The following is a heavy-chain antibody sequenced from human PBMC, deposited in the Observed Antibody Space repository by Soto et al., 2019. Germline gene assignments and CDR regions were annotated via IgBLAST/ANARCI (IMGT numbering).Heavy chain of an antibody. CDR2: ISHSGIT. CDR3: ARFRDDRSGFDH. V-gene: IGHV4-4*02. CDR1: GDSSSRSHW. J-gene: IGHJ4*02. D-gene: IGHD3-22*01. Sequence: QVQLQESGPGLVRPSGALSVTCAVSGDSSSRSHWWSWVSQSPGQGLEWIGEISHSGITNYNPSLKSRVTISGDKSKNQLYLKLTSETAADTAVDYCARFRDDRSGFDHWGQGTLVSVSS.